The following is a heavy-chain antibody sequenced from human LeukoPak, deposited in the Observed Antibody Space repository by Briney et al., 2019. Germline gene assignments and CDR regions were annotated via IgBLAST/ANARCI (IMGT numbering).Heavy chain of an antibody. CDR1: GFTFSGSA. D-gene: IGHD6-19*01. CDR2: IRSKANSYAT. V-gene: IGHV3-73*01. CDR3: ARPGYSSNGAEY. J-gene: IGHJ4*02. Sequence: GGSLRLSCAASGFTFSGSAMHWVRQASGKGLEWVGRIRSKANSYATVYAASVKGRFTISRDDSKNTAYLQMNSLKTEDTAVYYCARPGYSSNGAEYWGQGTLVTVSS.